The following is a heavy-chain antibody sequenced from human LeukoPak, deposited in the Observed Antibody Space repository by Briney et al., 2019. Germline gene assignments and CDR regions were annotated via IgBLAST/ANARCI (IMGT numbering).Heavy chain of an antibody. J-gene: IGHJ2*01. D-gene: IGHD6-13*01. V-gene: IGHV3-23*01. CDR2: ISDSGGST. CDR3: AREAADNWYFDL. Sequence: PGGSLRLSCAASGFTFSSLAMFWVRQAPGKGLEWVSRISDSGGSTYYADYLKGHFTVSRDNSRNTLCLLMNSLRAEDTAVYYCAREAADNWYFDLWGRGTLVTVSS. CDR1: GFTFSSLA.